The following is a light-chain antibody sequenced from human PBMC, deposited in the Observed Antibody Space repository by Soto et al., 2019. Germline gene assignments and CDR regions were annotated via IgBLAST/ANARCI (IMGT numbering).Light chain of an antibody. CDR2: AAS. V-gene: IGKV1-16*01. CDR3: QQYNSYWT. J-gene: IGKJ1*01. Sequence: IQMTQSPSSLSESTGDRVTITGRASQGISTYLNWYQQKPGKAPKLLIYAASSLQSGVPSRFSGSGSETDFTLTISSLQPDDFATYYCQQYNSYWTFGQGTKVDI. CDR1: QGISTY.